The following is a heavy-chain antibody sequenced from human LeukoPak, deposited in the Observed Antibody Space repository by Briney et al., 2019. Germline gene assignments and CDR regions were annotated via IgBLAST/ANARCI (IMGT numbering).Heavy chain of an antibody. Sequence: PSETLSHTCAVSGGSISSGGYSWSWIRQPPGKGLEWIGYIYHSGSTYYNPSLKSRVTISVGRSKNQFSLKLSSVTAADTAVYYCARGATAAGTGWFDPWGQGTLVTVSS. V-gene: IGHV4-30-2*01. CDR2: IYHSGST. J-gene: IGHJ5*02. D-gene: IGHD6-13*01. CDR3: ARGATAAGTGWFDP. CDR1: GGSISSGGYS.